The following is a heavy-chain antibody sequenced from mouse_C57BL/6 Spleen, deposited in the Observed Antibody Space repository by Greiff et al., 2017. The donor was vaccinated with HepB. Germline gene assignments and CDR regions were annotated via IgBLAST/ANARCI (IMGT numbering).Heavy chain of an antibody. D-gene: IGHD6-1*01. J-gene: IGHJ4*01. CDR3: ARTEDHTPVMDY. V-gene: IGHV1-53*01. Sequence: QVQLKESGTELVKPGASVKLSCKASGYTFTSYWMHWVKQRPGQGLEWIGNINPSNGGTNYNEKFKSKATLTVDKSSSTAYMQLSSLTSEDSAVYYCARTEDHTPVMDYWGQGTSVTVSS. CDR2: INPSNGGT. CDR1: GYTFTSYW.